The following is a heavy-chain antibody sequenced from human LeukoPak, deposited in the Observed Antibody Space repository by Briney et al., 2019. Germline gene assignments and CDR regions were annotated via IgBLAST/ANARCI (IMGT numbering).Heavy chain of an antibody. J-gene: IGHJ6*03. V-gene: IGHV4-34*01. CDR2: INHSGST. CDR3: ARGRHGCYYYMDV. D-gene: IGHD5-24*01. CDR1: GGSFSGYY. Sequence: PSETLSLTCAVYGGSFSGYYWSWIRQPPGKGLEWIGEINHSGSTNYNPSLKSRVTISVDTSKNQFSLKLSSVTAADTAVYYCARGRHGCYYYMDVWGKGTTVTVSS.